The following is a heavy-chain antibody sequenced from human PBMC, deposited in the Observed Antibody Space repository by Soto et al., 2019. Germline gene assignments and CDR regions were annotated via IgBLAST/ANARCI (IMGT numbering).Heavy chain of an antibody. J-gene: IGHJ4*02. CDR3: ARDRIIGTSYSDY. D-gene: IGHD1-7*01. CDR1: SGSINSFY. CDR2: IHSSGTT. Sequence: PSETLSLTCTVSSGSINSFYWAWMWQPAGKGLEWIGRIHSSGTTNYNPSLSRRVTMSVAASKNQFSLRLTSVTSADTAVYYCARDRIIGTSYSDYGGQGILVTVSS. V-gene: IGHV4-4*07.